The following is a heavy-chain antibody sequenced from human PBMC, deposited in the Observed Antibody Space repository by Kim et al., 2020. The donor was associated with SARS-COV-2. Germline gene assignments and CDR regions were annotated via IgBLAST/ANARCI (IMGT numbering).Heavy chain of an antibody. CDR3: AKIVPFDY. CDR2: ISSSGSNT. Sequence: GGSLRLSCAASGITFSSYAMSWVRQAPGKGLEGVSAISSSGSNTDYADSVKGRFTVSRDNSKNTLYLQMNRLRVEDTAIYYCAKIVPFDYWGQGTLVSVS. D-gene: IGHD2-15*01. V-gene: IGHV3-23*01. J-gene: IGHJ4*02. CDR1: GITFSSYA.